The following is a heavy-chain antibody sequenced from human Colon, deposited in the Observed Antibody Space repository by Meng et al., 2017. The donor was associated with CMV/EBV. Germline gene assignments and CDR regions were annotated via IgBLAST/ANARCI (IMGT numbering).Heavy chain of an antibody. V-gene: IGHV3-23*01. CDR2: ISGSGGST. Sequence: GESLKISCAASGFTFSSYAMSWVRQAPGKGLEWVSAISGSGGSTYYADPVKGRFTISRDNSKNTLYLQMNSLRGEDTAVYYCAKDGQEWELLQYYYGMDVWGQGTTVTVSS. D-gene: IGHD1-26*01. J-gene: IGHJ6*02. CDR3: AKDGQEWELLQYYYGMDV. CDR1: GFTFSSYA.